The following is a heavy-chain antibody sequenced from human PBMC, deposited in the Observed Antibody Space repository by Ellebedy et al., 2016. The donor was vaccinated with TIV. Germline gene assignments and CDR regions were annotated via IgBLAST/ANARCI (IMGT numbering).Heavy chain of an antibody. D-gene: IGHD6-19*01. Sequence: MPSETLSLTCTVSGASISTYYWSWIPQPPGKGLDWVGYFYYSGSTKYNPSLKSRVTMSVDTSKNQFSLKPSSVHAADTAVYYCANIAVGGVQWGMDYWGQGTLVTVSS. CDR2: FYYSGST. V-gene: IGHV4-59*01. CDR3: ANIAVGGVQWGMDY. J-gene: IGHJ4*02. CDR1: GASISTYY.